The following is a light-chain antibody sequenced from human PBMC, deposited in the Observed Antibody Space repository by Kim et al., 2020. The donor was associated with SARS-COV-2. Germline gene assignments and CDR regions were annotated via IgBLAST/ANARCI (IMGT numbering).Light chain of an antibody. CDR1: KLGDKY. V-gene: IGLV3-1*01. Sequence: SYELTQPPSVSVSPGQTASITCSGDKLGDKYACWYQQKPGQSPVLVTYQDSKRPSGIPERFSRSNSGNTATLTISGTQAMDEADYYCQAWDSSTVVFGGGTQLTVL. CDR3: QAWDSSTVV. CDR2: QDS. J-gene: IGLJ2*01.